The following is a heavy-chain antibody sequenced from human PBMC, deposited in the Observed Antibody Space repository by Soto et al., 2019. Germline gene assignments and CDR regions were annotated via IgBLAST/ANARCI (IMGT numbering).Heavy chain of an antibody. J-gene: IGHJ6*02. V-gene: IGHV5-10-1*01. Sequence: GESLKISCKGSGYSFTSYWISWVRQMPGKGLEWMGRIDSSDSYTNYSPSFQGHVTTSADKSTSTAYLQWSSLKASDTAMYYCARHYGTGTPPYYYYGMDVWGQGTTVTVSS. D-gene: IGHD1-1*01. CDR3: ARHYGTGTPPYYYYGMDV. CDR2: IDSSDSYT. CDR1: GYSFTSYW.